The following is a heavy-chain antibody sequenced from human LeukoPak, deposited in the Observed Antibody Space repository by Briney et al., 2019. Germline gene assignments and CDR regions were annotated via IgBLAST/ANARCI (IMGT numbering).Heavy chain of an antibody. CDR2: INHSGRT. V-gene: IGHV4-34*01. J-gene: IGHJ6*03. CDR3: ARVKELATTFHDFYYNMDV. Sequence: SETLSLTCAVYGESFRVFYWSWIRKPPGRGLEWIGEINHSGRTNYNPSLKSRVTISVDTSKNHFPLKLSSVTAADTAVYYCARVKELATTFHDFYYNMDVWDKGATVTVSS. D-gene: IGHD5-24*01. CDR1: GESFRVFY.